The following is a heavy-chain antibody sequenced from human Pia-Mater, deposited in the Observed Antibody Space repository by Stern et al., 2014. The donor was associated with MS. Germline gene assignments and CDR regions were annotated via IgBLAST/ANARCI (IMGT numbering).Heavy chain of an antibody. J-gene: IGHJ5*01. CDR1: GYTFNNYA. Sequence: VQLVQSGSELKKTGASVKVSCKTSGYTFNNYAINWVRQAPGQGLESMGYINTTTGKPRYAQGFTGRFVFSLDTSVSTAYLQISSLEVDDTATYYCARRYNWNWEAHWFDSWGQGTLVTVSS. CDR3: ARRYNWNWEAHWFDS. V-gene: IGHV7-4-1*02. CDR2: INTTTGKP. D-gene: IGHD1-7*01.